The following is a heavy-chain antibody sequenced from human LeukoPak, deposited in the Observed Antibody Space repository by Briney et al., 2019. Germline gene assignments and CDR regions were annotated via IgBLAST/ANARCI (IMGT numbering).Heavy chain of an antibody. CDR1: GFTVSSNY. Sequence: QPGGPLRLSCAASGFTVSSNYMSWVRQAPGKGLEWVSIIYSGSSTYYADSVKGRFTISRDTSKNTLYLQMNSLRAEDTAVYYCAREVGATRGLDPWGQGTLVTVSS. CDR3: AREVGATRGLDP. V-gene: IGHV3-53*01. J-gene: IGHJ5*02. D-gene: IGHD1-26*01. CDR2: IYSGSST.